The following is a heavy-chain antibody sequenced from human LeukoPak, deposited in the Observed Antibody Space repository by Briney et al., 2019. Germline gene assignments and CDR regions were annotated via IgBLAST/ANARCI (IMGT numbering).Heavy chain of an antibody. CDR2: IIPIFGTA. CDR1: GGTFSSYA. J-gene: IGHJ5*02. V-gene: IGHV1-69*13. Sequence: SVKVTCKASGGTFSSYAISWVRQAPGQGLEWMGGIIPIFGTANYAQKFQGRVTITADESTSTAYMELSSLRSEDTAVYYCARDWKGGEGFDPWGQGTLVTVSS. CDR3: ARDWKGGEGFDP. D-gene: IGHD1-1*01.